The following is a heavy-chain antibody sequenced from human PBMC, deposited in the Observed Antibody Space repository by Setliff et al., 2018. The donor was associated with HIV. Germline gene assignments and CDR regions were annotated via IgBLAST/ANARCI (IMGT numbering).Heavy chain of an antibody. V-gene: IGHV4-39*01. J-gene: IGHJ5*02. D-gene: IGHD3-22*01. CDR3: ASRIYYYDSNNFLREEGFDP. CDR1: GGSISGSNYY. Sequence: SETLSLTCTVSGGSISGSNYYWGWIRQPPGKGLEWVGSIYYSGSTHYSPSLKSRVTISVDTSKNQFSLNLTSVTAADTAVYYCASRIYYYDSNNFLREEGFDPWGQGTLVTVSS. CDR2: IYYSGST.